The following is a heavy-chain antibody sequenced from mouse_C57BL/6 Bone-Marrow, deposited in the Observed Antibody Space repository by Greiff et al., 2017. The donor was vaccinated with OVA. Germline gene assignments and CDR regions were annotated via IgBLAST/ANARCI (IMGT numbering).Heavy chain of an antibody. V-gene: IGHV1-5*01. CDR1: GYTFTSYW. J-gene: IGHJ1*03. CDR2: IYPGNSDT. D-gene: IGHD1-1*01. CDR3: TRITTVWYFDV. Sequence: EVQVVESGTVLARPGASVKMSCKTSGYTFTSYWMHWVKQRPGQGLEWIGAIYPGNSDTSYNQKFKGKAKLTAVTSASTAYMELSSLTNEDSAVYYCTRITTVWYFDVWGTGTTVTVSS.